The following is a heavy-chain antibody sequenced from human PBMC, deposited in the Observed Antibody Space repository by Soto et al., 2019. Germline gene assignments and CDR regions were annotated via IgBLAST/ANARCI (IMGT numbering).Heavy chain of an antibody. D-gene: IGHD6-19*01. CDR2: ISSSSSTI. Sequence: EVQLVESGGGLVQPGGSLRLSCAASGFTFRSYSMNWVRQAPGKGLEWVSYISSSSSTIYYADSVKGRFTISRDNAKNSLYLQMNSLRAEDTAVYYCAREDYSSGWYSSWFDPWGKGTLVNVSS. V-gene: IGHV3-48*01. CDR3: AREDYSSGWYSSWFDP. CDR1: GFTFRSYS. J-gene: IGHJ5*02.